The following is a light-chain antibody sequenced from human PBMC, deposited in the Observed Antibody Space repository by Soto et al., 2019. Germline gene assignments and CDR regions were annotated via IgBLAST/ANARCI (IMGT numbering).Light chain of an antibody. V-gene: IGKV1-6*01. J-gene: IGKJ1*01. CDR2: GAS. CDR3: LQDFRYPRT. Sequence: AVQLTQSPSSLSASVGDRVTITCRASQGIRTDLGWYQQSPGKAPKVLIVGASTLQSGVPSRFSGSGSGTDFTLTISSLQPEDSATYYCLQDFRYPRTFGQGTKVELK. CDR1: QGIRTD.